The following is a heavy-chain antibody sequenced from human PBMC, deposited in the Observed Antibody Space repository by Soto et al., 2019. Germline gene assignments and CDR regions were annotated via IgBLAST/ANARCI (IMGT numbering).Heavy chain of an antibody. CDR2: VSYSGST. J-gene: IGHJ3*01. V-gene: IGHV4-61*01. D-gene: IGHD3-22*01. CDR1: GGSVSSGLYY. Sequence: PSETLSLTGTVSGGSVSSGLYYWSWIRQPPGKGLEWIGYVSYSGSTNYNPSLKSRVTLSVDTSKNQFSLRLAPVTAADTAIYYCARHTSRVYFDSSFFAFNFWGQGTMVTVSS. CDR3: ARHTSRVYFDSSFFAFNF.